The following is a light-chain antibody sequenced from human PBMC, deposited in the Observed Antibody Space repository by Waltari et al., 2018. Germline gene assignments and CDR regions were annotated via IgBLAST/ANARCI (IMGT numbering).Light chain of an antibody. CDR3: SSYTSSSLYV. V-gene: IGLV2-14*03. Sequence: QSALTQPASVSGSPGQSITISCTGTSSDVGGYNYVSWYQQHPGKSPKLMIYDVSNRLSGVSKPFSGSKSGNTASLLSSGLQAEDEADYYCSSYTSSSLYVFGRGTKVTVL. J-gene: IGLJ1*01. CDR2: DVS. CDR1: SSDVGGYNY.